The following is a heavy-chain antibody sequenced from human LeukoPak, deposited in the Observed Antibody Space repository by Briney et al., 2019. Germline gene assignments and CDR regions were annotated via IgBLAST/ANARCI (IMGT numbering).Heavy chain of an antibody. CDR2: INHSGST. V-gene: IGHV4-34*01. D-gene: IGHD6-6*01. Sequence: SETLSLACAVYGGSFSGYYWSWIRQPPGKGLEWIGEINHSGSTNYNPSLKSRVTISVDTSKNQFSLKLSSVTAADTAVYYCARCQMYSSSTYYFDYWGQGTLVTVSS. CDR1: GGSFSGYY. CDR3: ARCQMYSSSTYYFDY. J-gene: IGHJ4*02.